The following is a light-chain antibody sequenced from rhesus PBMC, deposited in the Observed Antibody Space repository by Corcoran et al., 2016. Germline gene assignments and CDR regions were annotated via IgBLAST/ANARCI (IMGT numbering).Light chain of an antibody. CDR3: LQYSSSPFT. J-gene: IGKJ3*01. Sequence: DIQMTQSPSSLSASVGDTVTITCRASPSISSWLDWYQQQPGKAPKLLIDKASSLKSGVPSRFSGSGSGTDVTLTISSLQPEDLATYYCLQYSSSPFTFGPGTKLDIK. V-gene: IGKV1-22*01. CDR2: KAS. CDR1: PSISSW.